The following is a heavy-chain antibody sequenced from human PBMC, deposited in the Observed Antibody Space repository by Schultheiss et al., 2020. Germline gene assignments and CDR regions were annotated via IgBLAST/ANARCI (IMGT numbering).Heavy chain of an antibody. CDR2: IYSSGST. V-gene: IGHV4-59*10. CDR3: ARGVRASGSYSYDSRFFDY. J-gene: IGHJ4*02. Sequence: SETLSLTCAVYGGSFSGYYWSWIRQPAGKGLEWIGRIYSSGSTNYNPSLQSQVTMSVDTSKNQFSLKLTSVTAADTAVYYCARGVRASGSYSYDSRFFDYWGKGTRVTVSS. D-gene: IGHD3-22*01. CDR1: GGSFSGYY.